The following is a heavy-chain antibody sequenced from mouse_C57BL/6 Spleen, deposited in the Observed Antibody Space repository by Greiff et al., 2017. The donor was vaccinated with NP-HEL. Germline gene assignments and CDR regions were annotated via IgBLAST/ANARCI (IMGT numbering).Heavy chain of an antibody. Sequence: EVQRVESGEGLVKPGGSLKLSCAASGFTFSSYAMSWVRQTPEKRLEWVAYISSGGDYIYYADTVKGRFTISRDNARNTLYLQMSSLKSEDTAMYYCTRDRLRSFWYFDVWGTGTTVTVSS. CDR3: TRDRLRSFWYFDV. CDR1: GFTFSSYA. J-gene: IGHJ1*03. D-gene: IGHD1-1*01. V-gene: IGHV5-9-1*02. CDR2: ISSGGDYI.